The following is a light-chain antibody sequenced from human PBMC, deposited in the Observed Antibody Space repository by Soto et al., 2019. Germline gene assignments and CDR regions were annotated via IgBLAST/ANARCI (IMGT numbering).Light chain of an antibody. V-gene: IGLV2-14*01. CDR1: SSDVGGYNY. CDR3: SSYASSSTYV. J-gene: IGLJ1*01. CDR2: EVS. Sequence: LTQPASVSGSPGQSITISCTGTSSDVGGYNYVSWYQQHPGKAPKLMIYEVSNRPSGVSNRFSGSKSGNTASLTISGLQAEDEADYYCSSYASSSTYVFGTGTKVTVL.